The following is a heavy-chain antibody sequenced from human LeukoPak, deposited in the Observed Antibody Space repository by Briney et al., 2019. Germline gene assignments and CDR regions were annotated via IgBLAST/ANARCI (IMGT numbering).Heavy chain of an antibody. D-gene: IGHD3-16*01. CDR2: IYYSGST. CDR1: GGSISSYY. J-gene: IGHJ3*02. CDR3: ARELISSRAAFDT. Sequence: SETLSLTCTVSGGSISSYYWSWIRQPPGKGLEWIGYIYYSGSTNYNPSLKSRVTISVDTSKNQFSLKLTSVTAADTAVYYCARELISSRAAFDTWGQGTVVTVPS. V-gene: IGHV4-59*12.